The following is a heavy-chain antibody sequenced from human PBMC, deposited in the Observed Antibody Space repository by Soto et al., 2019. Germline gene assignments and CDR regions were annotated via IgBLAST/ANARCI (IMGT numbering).Heavy chain of an antibody. CDR3: ARGYCSGRSCYAFDI. D-gene: IGHD2-15*01. J-gene: IGHJ3*02. V-gene: IGHV1-3*01. Sequence: ASVKVSCKASGYTFTSYAMHWVRQAPGQRLEWMGWINAGNGNTKYSQKFQGRVTITRDTSASTAYMEPSSLRSEDTAVYYCARGYCSGRSCYAFDIWGQGTMVTVS. CDR1: GYTFTSYA. CDR2: INAGNGNT.